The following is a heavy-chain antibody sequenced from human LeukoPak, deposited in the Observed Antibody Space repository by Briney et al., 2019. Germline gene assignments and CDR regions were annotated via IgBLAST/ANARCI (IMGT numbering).Heavy chain of an antibody. CDR2: ISSSSSYT. J-gene: IGHJ4*02. CDR3: ARCAGFGESCDY. D-gene: IGHD3-10*01. V-gene: IGHV3-11*03. CDR1: GFTFSDYY. Sequence: GGSLRLSCAASGFTFSDYYMSWVRQAPGKGLEWVSYISSSSSYTNYADSVKGRFTISRDNAKNSLYLQMNSLRAEGTAVYYCARCAGFGESCDYWGQGTLVTVSS.